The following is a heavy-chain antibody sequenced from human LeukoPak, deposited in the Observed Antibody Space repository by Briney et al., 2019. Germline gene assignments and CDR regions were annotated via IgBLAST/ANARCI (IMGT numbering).Heavy chain of an antibody. V-gene: IGHV3-43*01. CDR2: VSWDGGSV. CDR3: ARDRGGNSAGFDS. Sequence: GGSLRLSCAASGFSFDDYSMHWVRQPPGKGLEWVCLVSWDGGSVYYADSVRGRFTISRDNRKDSLFLQMKSLRSDDSGLYFCARDRGGNSAGFDSWGQGTLVTVSS. J-gene: IGHJ4*02. D-gene: IGHD5-12*01. CDR1: GFSFDDYS.